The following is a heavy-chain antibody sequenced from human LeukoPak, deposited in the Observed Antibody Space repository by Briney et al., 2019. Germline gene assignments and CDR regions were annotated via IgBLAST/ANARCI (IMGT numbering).Heavy chain of an antibody. D-gene: IGHD6-19*01. CDR2: INAGNGNT. CDR1: GYTFTSYA. CDR3: ARVTDSSGWYYFDY. J-gene: IGHJ4*02. Sequence: ASVKVSCKASGYTFTSYAMHWVRQAPGQRLEWMGWINAGNGNTKYSQEFQGRVTITRDTSASTAYMELSSLRSEDMAVYYCARVTDSSGWYYFDYWGQGTLVTVSS. V-gene: IGHV1-3*03.